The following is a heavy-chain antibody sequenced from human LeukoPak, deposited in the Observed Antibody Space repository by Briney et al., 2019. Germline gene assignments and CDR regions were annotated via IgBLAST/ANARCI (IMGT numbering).Heavy chain of an antibody. D-gene: IGHD2-15*01. CDR3: ARDSGYCSGGSCPLKF. CDR2: VYTSGGP. J-gene: IGHJ4*02. V-gene: IGHV4-4*07. CDR1: GGSISSYY. Sequence: SETLSLTCTVSGGSISSYYWNWIRQPAGNGLDWIGRVYTSGGPNYNPSLKSRVTMSLDTSKNQFSLRLNSVTAADTAVYYCARDSGYCSGGSCPLKFWGQGTPVTVSS.